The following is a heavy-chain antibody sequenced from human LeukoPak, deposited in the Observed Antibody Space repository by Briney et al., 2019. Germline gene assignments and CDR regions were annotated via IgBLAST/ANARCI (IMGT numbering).Heavy chain of an antibody. D-gene: IGHD6-19*01. J-gene: IGHJ4*02. CDR2: IYHSGST. Sequence: SETLSLTCTVSGGSISSGDYYWSWVRQPPGKGLEWIGEIYHSGSTNYNPSLKSRVTISVDTSKNQFSLKLSSVTAADTAVYYCASYILGMSAGPNSFDYWGQGTLVTVSS. CDR3: ASYILGMSAGPNSFDY. V-gene: IGHV4-30-4*01. CDR1: GGSISSGDYY.